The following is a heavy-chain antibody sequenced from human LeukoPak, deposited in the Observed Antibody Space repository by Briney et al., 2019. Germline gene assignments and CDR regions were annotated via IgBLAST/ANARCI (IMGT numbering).Heavy chain of an antibody. CDR2: IWYDGSNE. CDR3: ARDSSDSDYYFDY. D-gene: IGHD5-12*01. J-gene: IGHJ4*02. Sequence: HPGRSLRLSCVASGFTFSNHDMHWVRQAPGKGLEWLAVIWYDGSNENYADSVKGRFTISRDHSKNTVYLQMNSLRAEDTAVYYCARDSSDSDYYFDYWGRGTLVTVSS. V-gene: IGHV3-33*01. CDR1: GFTFSNHD.